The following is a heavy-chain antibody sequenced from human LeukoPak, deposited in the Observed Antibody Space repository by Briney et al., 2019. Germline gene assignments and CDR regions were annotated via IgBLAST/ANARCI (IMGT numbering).Heavy chain of an antibody. V-gene: IGHV4-31*03. J-gene: IGHJ4*02. Sequence: SETLSLTCTVSGGSISSGGYYSSWIRQHPGKGLEWIGYIYYSGSTYYNPSLKSRVTISVDTSKNQFSLKLSSVTAADTAVYYCARATLAALDYWGQGTLVTVSS. CDR2: IYYSGST. D-gene: IGHD6-25*01. CDR1: GGSISSGGYY. CDR3: ARATLAALDY.